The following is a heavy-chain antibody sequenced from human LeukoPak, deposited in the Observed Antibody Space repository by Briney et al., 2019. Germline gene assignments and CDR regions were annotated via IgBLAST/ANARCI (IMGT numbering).Heavy chain of an antibody. CDR1: GFTFSVYT. D-gene: IGHD3-22*01. Sequence: PGGSLRLSCAASGFTFSVYTLNWVRQTPGKGLEWVSSITSSSSYTYYADSVKGRFTISRDNAKTALFLQMSSLRVEDTAVYYCASLIRGRNYDDSGVISRPPFDYWGRGTLVTVSS. CDR2: ITSSSSYT. J-gene: IGHJ4*02. V-gene: IGHV3-21*01. CDR3: ASLIRGRNYDDSGVISRPPFDY.